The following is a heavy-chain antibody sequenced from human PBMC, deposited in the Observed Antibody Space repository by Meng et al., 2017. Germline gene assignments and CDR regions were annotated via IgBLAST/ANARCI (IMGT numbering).Heavy chain of an antibody. D-gene: IGHD5-24*01. CDR2: ISYDGSNK. Sequence: GESLKISCAASGFTFSSYAMHWVRQAPGKGLEWVAVISYDGSNKYYADSVKGRFTISRDNSKNTLYLQMNSLRAEDTAVYYCARPLAPRRDGYNARSYYYYYGMDVWGKG. CDR3: ARPLAPRRDGYNARSYYYYYGMDV. CDR1: GFTFSSYA. V-gene: IGHV3-30*04. J-gene: IGHJ6*04.